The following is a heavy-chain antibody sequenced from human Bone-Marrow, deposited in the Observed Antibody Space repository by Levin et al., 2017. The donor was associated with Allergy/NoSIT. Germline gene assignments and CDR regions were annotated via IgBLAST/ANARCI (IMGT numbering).Heavy chain of an antibody. CDR3: AREVAAGHYGMDV. Sequence: SQTLSLTCTVSGGSISSYYWSWIRQPPGKGLEWIGYIYYSGSTNYNPSLKSRVTISVDTSKNQFSLKLSSVTAADTAVYYCAREVAAGHYGMDVWGQGTTVTVSS. CDR1: GGSISSYY. CDR2: IYYSGST. D-gene: IGHD6-13*01. V-gene: IGHV4-59*01. J-gene: IGHJ6*02.